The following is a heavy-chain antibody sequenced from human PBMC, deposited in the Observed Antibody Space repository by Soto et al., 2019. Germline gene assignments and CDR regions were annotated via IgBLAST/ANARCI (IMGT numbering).Heavy chain of an antibody. J-gene: IGHJ6*02. Sequence: PGGSLRLSCAASGFTLSFNYMTWVRQAPGKGLEWVSLINTNDDTYYADSVKGRFTMSRDNSKNTLSLQMNSLRAEDTAVYYCAKTMIIGARGVWGQGTTVTVSS. D-gene: IGHD3-22*01. CDR2: INTNDDT. V-gene: IGHV3-66*01. CDR1: GFTLSFNY. CDR3: AKTMIIGARGV.